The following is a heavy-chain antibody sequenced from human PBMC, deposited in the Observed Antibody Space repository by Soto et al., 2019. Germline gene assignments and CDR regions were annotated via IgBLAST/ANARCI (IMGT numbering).Heavy chain of an antibody. Sequence: QVQLVQSAAEVKKPGTSVKVSCKASGYNFSDYYIHWVRQAPGQGLEWLGWVSPKSGGTNYAQKFMGRVTMTRDTSSNTVYMDLSGLKSDDTAVFYCAREISGGGTLNWFDPWGQGTLVTVSS. D-gene: IGHD2-8*02. CDR3: AREISGGGTLNWFDP. J-gene: IGHJ5*02. CDR2: VSPKSGGT. V-gene: IGHV1-2*02. CDR1: GYNFSDYY.